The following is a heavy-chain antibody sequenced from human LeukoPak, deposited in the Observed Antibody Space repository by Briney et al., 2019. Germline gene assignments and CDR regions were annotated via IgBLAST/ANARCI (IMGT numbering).Heavy chain of an antibody. D-gene: IGHD1/OR15-1a*01. CDR3: ARVGGVNWNNDY. CDR1: GFTFSSYS. V-gene: IGHV3-21*01. Sequence: GGSLRLSCAASGFTFSSYSMNWVRQAPGKGLEWVSSISSSSSYIYYADSVKGRFTISRDNAKNSLYLQMNSLRAEDTAVYYCARVGGVNWNNDYWGQGTLVTVSS. CDR2: ISSSSSYI. J-gene: IGHJ4*02.